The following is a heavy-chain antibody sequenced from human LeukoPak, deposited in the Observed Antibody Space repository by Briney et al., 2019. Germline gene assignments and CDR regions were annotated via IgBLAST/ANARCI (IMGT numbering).Heavy chain of an antibody. Sequence: PSETLSLTCTVSGGSISSSSYYWGWIRQPPGKGLEWIGSIYYSGSTYYNPSLKSRVTISVDTSKNQFSLKLSSVTAADTAVYYCARALLGSSMVFDYWGQGTLVTVSS. D-gene: IGHD3-10*01. CDR1: GGSISSSSYY. V-gene: IGHV4-39*07. J-gene: IGHJ4*02. CDR2: IYYSGST. CDR3: ARALLGSSMVFDY.